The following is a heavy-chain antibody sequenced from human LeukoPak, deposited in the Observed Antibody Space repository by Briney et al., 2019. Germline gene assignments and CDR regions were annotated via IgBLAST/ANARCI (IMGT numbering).Heavy chain of an antibody. J-gene: IGHJ3*01. V-gene: IGHV4-34*01. CDR3: ARDQAGVTGRWRSPPG. D-gene: IGHD3-10*01. CDR1: GGSFSGYY. CDR2: INHSGST. Sequence: PSETLSLTCAVYGGSFSGYYWSWIRQPPGKGLEWIGEINHSGSTNYNPSLKSRVTISVDTSKNQFSLKLSSVTAADTAVYYCARDQAGVTGRWRSPPGWGQGTMVTVSS.